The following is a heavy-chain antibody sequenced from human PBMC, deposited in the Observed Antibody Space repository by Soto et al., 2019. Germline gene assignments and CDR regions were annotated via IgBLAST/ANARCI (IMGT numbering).Heavy chain of an antibody. CDR2: ISSSSSYI. CDR3: ARAGFWSGYYYYGMDV. J-gene: IGHJ6*02. Sequence: PGGSLRLSCAASGFTFSSYSMNWVRQAPGKGLEWVSSISSSSSYIYYADPVKGRFTISRDNAKNSLYLQMNSLRAEDTAVYYCARAGFWSGYYYYGMDVWGQGTTVTVSS. CDR1: GFTFSSYS. D-gene: IGHD3-3*01. V-gene: IGHV3-21*01.